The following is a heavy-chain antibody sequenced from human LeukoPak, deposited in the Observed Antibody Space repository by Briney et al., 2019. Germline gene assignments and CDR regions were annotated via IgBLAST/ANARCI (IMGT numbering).Heavy chain of an antibody. D-gene: IGHD3-16*01. Sequence: SETLSLTCIVSGGSISSSSYYWGWIRQPPGKGLEWIGSIYYSGSTNYNPSLKSRVTISVDTSKNQFSLKLSSVTAADTAVYYCARKARIPTFGYYFDYWGQGTLVTVSS. CDR1: GGSISSSSYY. J-gene: IGHJ4*02. CDR2: IYYSGST. CDR3: ARKARIPTFGYYFDY. V-gene: IGHV4-39*07.